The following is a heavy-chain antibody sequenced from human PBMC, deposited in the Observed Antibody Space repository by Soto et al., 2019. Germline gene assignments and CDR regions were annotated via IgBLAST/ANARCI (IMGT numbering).Heavy chain of an antibody. Sequence: PSETLSLTCTVSGGSISSSSYYWGWIRQPPGKGLEWIGSIYYSGSTYYNPSLKSRVTISLDTSKNQFSLKLTSVTAADTAVYYCARVPIDTYMIYWSDPWGQGTLVTVSS. D-gene: IGHD3-16*01. J-gene: IGHJ5*02. CDR3: ARVPIDTYMIYWSDP. V-gene: IGHV4-39*07. CDR2: IYYSGST. CDR1: GGSISSSSYY.